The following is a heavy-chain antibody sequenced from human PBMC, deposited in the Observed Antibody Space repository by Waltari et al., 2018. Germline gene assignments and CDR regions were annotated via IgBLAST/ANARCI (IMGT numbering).Heavy chain of an antibody. V-gene: IGHV1-18*04. D-gene: IGHD2-15*01. Sequence: QVQLVQSGAEVKKPGASVKVSCKASGYTFTRYGISRVRQAPGQGLEWMGWISAYNGNTNYAQKLQGRVTMTTDTSTSTAYMELRSLRSDDTAVYYCARVGEVVAATPKNWFDPWGQGTLVTVSS. CDR2: ISAYNGNT. J-gene: IGHJ5*02. CDR1: GYTFTRYG. CDR3: ARVGEVVAATPKNWFDP.